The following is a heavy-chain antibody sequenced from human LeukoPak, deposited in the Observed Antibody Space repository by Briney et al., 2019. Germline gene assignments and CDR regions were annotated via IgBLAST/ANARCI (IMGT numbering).Heavy chain of an antibody. CDR1: GFMFDDYA. J-gene: IGHJ4*02. Sequence: HPGGSLRLSCAASGFMFDDYAMHWVRQVPGRGLEWVSLISWDGVSSFYADSVKGRFTISRDNNNSSLSLQMRRLTTEDTAFYYCVREQFSHTSNYFDNWGQGILVTVSS. D-gene: IGHD5-24*01. V-gene: IGHV3-43*02. CDR2: ISWDGVSS. CDR3: VREQFSHTSNYFDN.